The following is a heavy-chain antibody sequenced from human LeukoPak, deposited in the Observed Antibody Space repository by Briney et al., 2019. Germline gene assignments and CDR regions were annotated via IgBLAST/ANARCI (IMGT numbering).Heavy chain of an antibody. D-gene: IGHD3-22*01. J-gene: IGHJ3*02. CDR2: ITPIFGTA. V-gene: IGHV1-69*01. CDR3: ARDLSDSSGSGAFDI. CDR1: GGTFSSYA. Sequence: SVKVSCKASGGTFSSYAISWVRQAPGQGLEWMGGITPIFGTANYAQKFQGRVTITADESTSTAYMELSSLRSEDTAVYYCARDLSDSSGSGAFDIWGQGTMVTVSS.